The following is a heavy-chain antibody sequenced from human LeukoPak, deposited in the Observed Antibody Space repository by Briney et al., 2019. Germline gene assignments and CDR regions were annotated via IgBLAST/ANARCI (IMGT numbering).Heavy chain of an antibody. D-gene: IGHD3-10*01. CDR2: IQYDGSNK. V-gene: IGHV3-30*12. CDR1: GLSFSSYG. J-gene: IGHJ3*02. Sequence: GGSLRLSCAASGLSFSSYGMHWVRQAPGKGLEWVAFIQYDGSNKFYADSVKGRFTISRDNSKNTLYLQMNSLRAEDTAVYYCARDRFGFGALGAFDIWGQGTMVTVSS. CDR3: ARDRFGFGALGAFDI.